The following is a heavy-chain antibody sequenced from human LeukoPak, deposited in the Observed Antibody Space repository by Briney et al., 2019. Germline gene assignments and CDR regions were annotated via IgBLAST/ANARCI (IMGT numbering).Heavy chain of an antibody. CDR3: AKLLGDYGFDP. V-gene: IGHV3-23*01. D-gene: IGHD4-17*01. CDR2: ISGRGDST. Sequence: GGSLRLSCAASGFTFSSYAMTWVRQAPGKGLEWVSVISGRGDSTNYADSVRGRFTISRDNSKNTLYLQVNSLRADDTAVYYCAKLLGDYGFDPWGQGTLVTVSS. CDR1: GFTFSSYA. J-gene: IGHJ5*02.